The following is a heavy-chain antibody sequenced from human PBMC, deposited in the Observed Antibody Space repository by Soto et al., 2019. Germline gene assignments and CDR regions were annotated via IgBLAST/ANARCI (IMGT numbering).Heavy chain of an antibody. D-gene: IGHD2-8*01. J-gene: IGHJ6*02. CDR1: GASISSSDYY. CDR3: AREIRYCSNGVCSSSAMDV. CDR2: SHYSGGT. V-gene: IGHV4-30-4*01. Sequence: SETLSLTCTVSGASISSSDYYWSWIRQPPGKGLEWIGYSHYSGGTFYNPSLKSRVTISLDTSKNQFSLRLGSVAATDTAVYFCAREIRYCSNGVCSSSAMDVWGQGTTVTVSS.